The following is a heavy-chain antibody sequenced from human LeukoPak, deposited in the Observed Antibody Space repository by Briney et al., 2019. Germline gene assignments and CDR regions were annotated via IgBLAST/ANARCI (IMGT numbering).Heavy chain of an antibody. CDR2: IYHSGST. V-gene: IGHV4-30-2*01. Sequence: PSQTLSLTCAVSGGSISSGGYSWSWIRQPPGKGLEWIGYIYHSGSTYYNPSLKSRVTISVDRPKNQFSLKPSSVTAADTAVYYCARGHNIWGQGTMVTVSS. CDR3: ARGHNI. J-gene: IGHJ3*02. CDR1: GGSISSGGYS.